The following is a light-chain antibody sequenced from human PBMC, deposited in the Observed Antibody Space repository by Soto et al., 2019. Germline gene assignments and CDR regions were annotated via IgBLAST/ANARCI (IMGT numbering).Light chain of an antibody. J-gene: IGKJ1*01. CDR1: QSVSSSY. V-gene: IGKV3-20*01. CDR2: VAS. Sequence: EIVLTQSPGTLSLSPGERATLSCRASQSVSSSYLAWYQQKPGQAPRLLIYVASSRATGIPDRFSGSGSGTDFNLTISRLEPEDVAVYYCQQYGSSPPWTFGQGTKVEIK. CDR3: QQYGSSPPWT.